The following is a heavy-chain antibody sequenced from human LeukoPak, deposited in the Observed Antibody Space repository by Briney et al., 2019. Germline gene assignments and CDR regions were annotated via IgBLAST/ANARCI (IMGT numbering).Heavy chain of an antibody. CDR1: GFTFSTYA. CDR2: ISGSATNT. V-gene: IGHV3-23*01. J-gene: IGHJ4*02. Sequence: GGSLRLSCAASGFTFSTYAMSWVRQAPGKGLEWVSSISGSATNTYYADSVKGRFTISRDKSKNTLDLQMNSLRAEDTAVYYCAKARYYDSSGPFDYWGQGTLVTVSS. D-gene: IGHD3-22*01. CDR3: AKARYYDSSGPFDY.